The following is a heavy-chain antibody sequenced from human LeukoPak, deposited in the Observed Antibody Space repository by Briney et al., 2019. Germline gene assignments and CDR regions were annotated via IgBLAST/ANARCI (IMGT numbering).Heavy chain of an antibody. CDR1: GDSISSGSYY. Sequence: SETLSLTCTVSGDSISSGSYYWSWIRQPPGKGLEWIGEINHSGSTNYNPSLKSRVTISVDTSKNQFSLKLSSVTAADTAVYYCARGRRLSDFWSGYNIRPFDPWGQGTLVTVSS. D-gene: IGHD3-3*01. CDR2: INHSGST. J-gene: IGHJ5*02. CDR3: ARGRRLSDFWSGYNIRPFDP. V-gene: IGHV4-39*07.